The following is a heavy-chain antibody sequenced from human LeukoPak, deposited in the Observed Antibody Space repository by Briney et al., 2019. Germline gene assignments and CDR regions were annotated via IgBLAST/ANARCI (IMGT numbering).Heavy chain of an antibody. CDR1: GFTFSDYS. J-gene: IGHJ3*02. CDR2: ISSRSSYI. D-gene: IGHD4-23*01. V-gene: IGHV3-21*01. Sequence: GGSLRLSCAASGFTFSDYSMNWVRQAPGKGLEWVSSISSRSSYIYYGDSVKGRFTVSRDNAENSLSLQMNSLRAEDTAVYYCARQGDYGGNSDAFDIWGQGTMVTVSS. CDR3: ARQGDYGGNSDAFDI.